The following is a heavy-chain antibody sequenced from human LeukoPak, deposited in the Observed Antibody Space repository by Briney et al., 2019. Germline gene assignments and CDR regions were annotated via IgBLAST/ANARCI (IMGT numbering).Heavy chain of an antibody. D-gene: IGHD3-10*01. CDR1: GFTFSHYN. Sequence: PGGSLRLSCAASGFTFSHYNMNWVRQAPGKGLEWVSSISSSSSYKDYADSVKGRFTISRDNAKNSLCLQMNSLRAEDTAVYYCARSMVRGVSRGYYYGMDVWGQGTTVTVSS. CDR2: ISSSSSYK. J-gene: IGHJ6*02. V-gene: IGHV3-21*01. CDR3: ARSMVRGVSRGYYYGMDV.